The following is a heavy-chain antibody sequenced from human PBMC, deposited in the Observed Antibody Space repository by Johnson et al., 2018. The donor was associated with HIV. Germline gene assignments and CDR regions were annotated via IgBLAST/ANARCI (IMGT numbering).Heavy chain of an antibody. D-gene: IGHD2-2*01. Sequence: VLLVESGGGVVQPGRSLRLSCAASGFTFSSYWMSWVRQAPGKGLEWVANIKQDGSEKYYVDSVKGRFTISRDNAKNSLYLQMNSLRAEDTAVYYCARDRKYQLLLKLSSADAFDIWGQGTMVTVSS. J-gene: IGHJ3*02. CDR2: IKQDGSEK. CDR1: GFTFSSYW. CDR3: ARDRKYQLLLKLSSADAFDI. V-gene: IGHV3-7*05.